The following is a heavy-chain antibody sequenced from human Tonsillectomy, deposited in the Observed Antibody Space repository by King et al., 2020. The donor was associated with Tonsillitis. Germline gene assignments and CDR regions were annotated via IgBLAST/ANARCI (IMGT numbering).Heavy chain of an antibody. CDR1: GGSISSGDYY. CDR3: ARVAITFDFDI. D-gene: IGHD3-16*01. J-gene: IGHJ3*02. CDR2: IYYSGCP. Sequence: QLQESGPGLVKPSQTLSLTCTVSGGSISSGDYYWGWSRQPPGKGLEWVGFIYYSGCPYYNPSLKSRVTISVDTAKNQFSLKLSSVTAADTAVYYCARVAITFDFDIWGQGTMVTVSS. V-gene: IGHV4-30-4*01.